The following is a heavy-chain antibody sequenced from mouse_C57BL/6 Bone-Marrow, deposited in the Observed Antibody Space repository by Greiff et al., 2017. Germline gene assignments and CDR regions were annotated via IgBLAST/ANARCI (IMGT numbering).Heavy chain of an antibody. Sequence: VQVVESGAELVRPGTSVKVSCKASGYAFTNYLIEWVKQRPGQGLEWIGVINPGSGGTNYNEKFKGKATLTADKSSSTAYMQLSSLTSEDSAVYFCAREGDYRFAYWGQGTLVTVSA. CDR2: INPGSGGT. V-gene: IGHV1-54*01. D-gene: IGHD2-4*01. CDR1: GYAFTNYL. CDR3: AREGDYRFAY. J-gene: IGHJ3*01.